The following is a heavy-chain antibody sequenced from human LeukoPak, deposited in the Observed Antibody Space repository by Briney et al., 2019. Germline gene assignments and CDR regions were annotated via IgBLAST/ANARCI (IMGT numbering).Heavy chain of an antibody. CDR3: ARDDPIVAALDY. CDR2: IYYSGST. CDR1: GGSISSGGYS. V-gene: IGHV4-30-4*07. J-gene: IGHJ4*02. D-gene: IGHD1-26*01. Sequence: PSETLSLTCAVSGGSISSGGYSWSWIRQPPGKGLEWIGYIYYSGSTYYNPSLKSRVTISVDTSKNQFSLKLSSVTAADTAVYYCARDDPIVAALDYWGQGTLVTVSS.